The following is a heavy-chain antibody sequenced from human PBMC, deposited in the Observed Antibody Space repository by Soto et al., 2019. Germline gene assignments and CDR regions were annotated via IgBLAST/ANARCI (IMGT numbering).Heavy chain of an antibody. V-gene: IGHV4-31*03. CDR2: IYYSGST. Sequence: PSETLSLTCTVSGGSISSGGYYWSWIRQHPGKGLEWIGYIYYSGSTYYNPSLKSRVTISVDTSKNQFSLKLSSVTAADTAVYYCARELRYDILTGYYAFEYWGRGTLVTVSS. D-gene: IGHD3-9*01. CDR3: ARELRYDILTGYYAFEY. CDR1: GGSISSGGYY. J-gene: IGHJ4*02.